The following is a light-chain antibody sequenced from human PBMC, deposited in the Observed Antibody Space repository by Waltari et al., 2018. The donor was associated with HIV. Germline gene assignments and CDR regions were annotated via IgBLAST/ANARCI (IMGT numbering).Light chain of an antibody. CDR1: QSVRND. J-gene: IGKJ4*01. V-gene: IGKV3-15*01. CDR3: QQYSEWPLT. CDR2: ATS. Sequence: EKVMTQSPAILSVSPGETATLSCWASQSVRNDLAWYQQRPGQAPRLLIFATSTRATGILDRFSGSGSGTEFTLTINSLQSEDFALYYCQQYSEWPLTFGGGTKVEVK.